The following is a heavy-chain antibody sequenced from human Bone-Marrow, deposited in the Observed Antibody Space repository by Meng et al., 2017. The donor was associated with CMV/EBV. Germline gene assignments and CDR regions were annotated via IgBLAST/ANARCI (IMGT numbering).Heavy chain of an antibody. V-gene: IGHV4-39*07. CDR2: VYHIGHP. CDR3: ARATGSFGDYAY. CDR1: GVSISGNNYY. D-gene: IGHD4-17*01. J-gene: IGHJ4*02. Sequence: SETLSLTCNVPGVSISGNNYYWAWIRQPPGKGLEWIGSVYHIGHPYYHPSFKSRVTISADTSKNQFFLKASSVTAADTAIYYCARATGSFGDYAYWGQGILVTVSS.